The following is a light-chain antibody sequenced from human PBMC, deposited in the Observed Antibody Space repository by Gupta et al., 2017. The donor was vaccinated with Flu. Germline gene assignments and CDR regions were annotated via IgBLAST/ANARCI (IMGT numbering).Light chain of an antibody. CDR3: QQYNNWPPWT. V-gene: IGKV3-15*01. J-gene: IGKJ1*01. CDR2: GAS. CDR1: QSVSSN. Sequence: LSCRASQSVSSNLAWYQQKPGQTPRLLIYGASTRATGIPARFSGSGSGTEFTLTISSLQSEDFAVYYCQQYNNWPPWTFGQGTKVEIK.